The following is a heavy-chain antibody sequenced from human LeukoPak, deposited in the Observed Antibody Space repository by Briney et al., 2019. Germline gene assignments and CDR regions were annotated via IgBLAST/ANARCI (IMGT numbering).Heavy chain of an antibody. D-gene: IGHD3-3*01. Sequence: ASVKVSCKASGYTFTSYYMHWVRQAPGQGLEWRGIINPSGGSTSYAQKFQGRVTMTRDKSTSTVYMELSSLRSEDTAVYYCARGSLRFLQWYPHHFDYWGQGTLVTVSS. CDR1: GYTFTSYY. J-gene: IGHJ4*02. CDR3: ARGSLRFLQWYPHHFDY. CDR2: INPSGGST. V-gene: IGHV1-46*01.